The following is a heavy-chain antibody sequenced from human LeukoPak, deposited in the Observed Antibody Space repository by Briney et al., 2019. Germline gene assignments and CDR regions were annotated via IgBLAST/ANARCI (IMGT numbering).Heavy chain of an antibody. CDR1: GDSISTYY. D-gene: IGHD3-10*01. CDR3: ARAVGGDGSGSL. Sequence: SETLSLTCTVSGDSISTYYWSWIRQPPGKGLEWIGYIYYRVTSDCNPSLKSRVTMSVDMSTRQISLKLSSVTAADTAVYYCARAVGGDGSGSLWGPGTLVTVSS. J-gene: IGHJ4*02. CDR2: IYYRVTS. V-gene: IGHV4-59*01.